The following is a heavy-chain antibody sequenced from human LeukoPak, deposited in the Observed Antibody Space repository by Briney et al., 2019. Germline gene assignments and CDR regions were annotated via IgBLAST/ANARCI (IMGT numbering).Heavy chain of an antibody. CDR1: GYSFTSYW. D-gene: IGHD6-13*01. CDR3: ARLAISSIWSVYFDY. Sequence: GESLKISCKGSGYSFTSYWIGWVRQMPGKGLEWMGIIYPGDSNTRYSPSFQGQVTISADKSIRTAYLQWSSLKASDTAMYYCARLAISSIWSVYFDYWGQGTLVTVSS. V-gene: IGHV5-51*01. CDR2: IYPGDSNT. J-gene: IGHJ4*02.